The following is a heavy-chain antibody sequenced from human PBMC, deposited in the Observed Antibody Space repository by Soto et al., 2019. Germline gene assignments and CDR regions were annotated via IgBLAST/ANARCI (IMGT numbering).Heavy chain of an antibody. CDR3: TFNVHGLYYMDV. Sequence: EVQLVESGGGLVQPGGSLKLSCAASGLTFSDSIISWVRQASGKGLEWVGRIRSKATSYATAYAASMKGRFTISRDDSKSTAFLQMNSLKTEDAAVYYCTFNVHGLYYMDVWGKGTTVTVSS. D-gene: IGHD6-6*01. CDR2: IRSKATSYAT. J-gene: IGHJ6*03. CDR1: GLTFSDSI. V-gene: IGHV3-73*01.